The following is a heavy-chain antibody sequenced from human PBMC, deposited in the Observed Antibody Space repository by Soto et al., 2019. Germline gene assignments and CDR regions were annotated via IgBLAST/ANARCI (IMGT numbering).Heavy chain of an antibody. CDR1: GFSLSTSGAG. J-gene: IGHJ4*02. V-gene: IGHV2-5*02. D-gene: IGHD4-4*01. CDR3: AHRPDYTTFWFDD. CDR2: IYWDDEK. Sequence: QITLKESGPTLLKPKQTLTLTCTFSGFSLSTSGAGVGWIRQPPGKGLEWLALIYWDDEKRYSPSLKSRLTITKDTSKNPVVLRMTKMDPVDTATYYCAHRPDYTTFWFDDWGLGTLVTVSS.